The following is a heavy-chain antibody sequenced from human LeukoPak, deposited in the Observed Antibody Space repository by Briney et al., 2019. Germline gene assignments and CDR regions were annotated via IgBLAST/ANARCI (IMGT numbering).Heavy chain of an antibody. D-gene: IGHD3-22*01. Sequence: PGGSLRLSCAASGFTFSNAWMSWVRQAPGKGLEWVGRIKSKTDGGTTDYAAPVKGRFTISRDDSKNTLYLQMNSLKTEDTAVYYCTTRTLGDSSGFVDYWGQGTLVTVPS. CDR3: TTRTLGDSSGFVDY. V-gene: IGHV3-15*01. CDR1: GFTFSNAW. J-gene: IGHJ4*02. CDR2: IKSKTDGGTT.